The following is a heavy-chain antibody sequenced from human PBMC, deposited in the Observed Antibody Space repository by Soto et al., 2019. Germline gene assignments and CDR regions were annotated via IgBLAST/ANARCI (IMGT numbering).Heavy chain of an antibody. CDR1: GFPFSSYA. V-gene: IGHV3-48*02. J-gene: IGHJ5*02. CDR2: ISDSGSTI. Sequence: EVQLVESGGGLVQPGGSLRLSCAASGFPFSSYAMNWVRQTPGKGLEWLSYISDSGSTIHYSDSVKGRFTISRDNAKNSLYLQMNSLRDHDTAVYYCTRDGSWGQGPLVSVSS. D-gene: IGHD5-12*01. CDR3: TRDGS.